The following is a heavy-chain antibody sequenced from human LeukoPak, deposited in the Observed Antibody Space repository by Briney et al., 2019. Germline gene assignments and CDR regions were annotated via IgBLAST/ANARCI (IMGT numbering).Heavy chain of an antibody. CDR3: AKIPQVATYTVPNFDF. CDR1: GFIFSNYA. D-gene: IGHD3-16*01. Sequence: GGSLRLSCATSGFIFSNYAVNWVRQAPGKGLEWVSIIKGRFTTSRDNSKNTLYLQMNSLRAEDTAVYYCAKIPQVATYTVPNFDFWGQGTLVTVSS. CDR2: I. J-gene: IGHJ4*02. V-gene: IGHV3-23*01.